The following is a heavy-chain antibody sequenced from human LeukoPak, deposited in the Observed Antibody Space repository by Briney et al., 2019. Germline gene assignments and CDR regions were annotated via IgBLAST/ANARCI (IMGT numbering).Heavy chain of an antibody. J-gene: IGHJ4*02. CDR1: GFTFSSYA. V-gene: IGHV4-34*01. CDR3: ARLHIAVAGTYTNKFDY. Sequence: NTGGSLRLSCAASGFTFSSYAMSWVRQAPGKGLEWIGEINHSGSTNYNPSLKSRVTIAVDTSKNQFSLKLSSVTAADTAVYYCARLHIAVAGTYTNKFDYWGQGTLVTVSS. CDR2: INHSGST. D-gene: IGHD6-19*01.